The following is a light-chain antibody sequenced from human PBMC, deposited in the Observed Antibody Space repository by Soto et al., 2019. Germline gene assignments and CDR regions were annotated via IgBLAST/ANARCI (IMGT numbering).Light chain of an antibody. CDR1: SSDVGGYNF. J-gene: IGLJ1*01. Sequence: QSVLTQPRSVSGSPGQSVTISCTGTSSDVGGYNFVSWYQQHPGKAPKLMIYDVNKRPSGVPGRFSGSKSGNTASLTISGLQAEDGADYYCCSYAGTYTHYVFGTGTKVTVL. V-gene: IGLV2-11*01. CDR2: DVN. CDR3: CSYAGTYTHYV.